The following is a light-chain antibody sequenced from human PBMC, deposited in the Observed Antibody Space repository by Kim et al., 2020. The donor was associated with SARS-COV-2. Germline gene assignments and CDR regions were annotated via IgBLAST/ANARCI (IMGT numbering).Light chain of an antibody. CDR1: HYMNIF. J-gene: IGKJ4*01. V-gene: IGKV1-33*01. CDR2: GTS. CDR3: QQFDTGPLT. Sequence: AYARDRVTGPCQSSHYMNIFLNWFQQKAGEAPKRLIPGTSSLETVLPSRFSGSGSGTHVTFTICIVQPGDVATYYCQQFDTGPLTFGGGTKVDIK.